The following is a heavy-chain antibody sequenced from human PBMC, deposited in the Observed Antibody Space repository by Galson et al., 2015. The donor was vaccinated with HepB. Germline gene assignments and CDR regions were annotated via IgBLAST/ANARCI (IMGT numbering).Heavy chain of an antibody. V-gene: IGHV3-64D*06. CDR3: VKYFIRGDYGSGSYSPYFDY. Sequence: SLRLSCAASGFTFSSYAMHWVRQAPGKGLEYVSAISSNGGSTYYADSVKGRFTISRDNSKNTLYLQMSSLRAEDTAVYYCVKYFIRGDYGSGSYSPYFDYWGQGTLVTVSS. CDR2: ISSNGGST. CDR1: GFTFSSYA. J-gene: IGHJ4*02. D-gene: IGHD3-10*01.